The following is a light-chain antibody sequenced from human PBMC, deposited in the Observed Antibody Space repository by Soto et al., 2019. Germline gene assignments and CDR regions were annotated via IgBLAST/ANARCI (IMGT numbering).Light chain of an antibody. CDR1: SSDIGSYDH. V-gene: IGLV2-14*01. J-gene: IGLJ1*01. Sequence: QSALTQPASVSGSPGQSITISCSGTSSDIGSYDHVAWYQQFPGKSPKLIIYAVNDRPSGVSDRFSGSKSGITASLTISGLQTEDEADYYCISYTDRQSYVFGTGTKLTVL. CDR3: ISYTDRQSYV. CDR2: AVN.